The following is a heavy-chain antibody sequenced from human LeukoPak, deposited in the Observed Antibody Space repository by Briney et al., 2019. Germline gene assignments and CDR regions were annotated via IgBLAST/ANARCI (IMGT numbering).Heavy chain of an antibody. J-gene: IGHJ4*01. D-gene: IGHD2-15*01. CDR2: INGDGGIR. V-gene: IGHV3-74*01. Sequence: PGGSLRLSCAASGFSFSDYWMHWVRQVPGKGLMWVANINGDGGIRNYADSVRGRFTVSRDNGRNTVYLCMNRLRDDDTAMYYCVRDEAGYCSDDTCPWGHGTRVTVSS. CDR1: GFSFSDYW. CDR3: VRDEAGYCSDDTCP.